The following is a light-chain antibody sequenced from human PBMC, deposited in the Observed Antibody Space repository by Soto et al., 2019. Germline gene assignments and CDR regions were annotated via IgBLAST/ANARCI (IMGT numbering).Light chain of an antibody. Sequence: QSVLTQPPSLSGAPGQRVTISCTGSSSNIGAGYDVHWYQQLPGTAPRLLIYANSDRPSGVPDRFSGSKSGTSASLAITGLQAEDEADYYCQSYDNSLSGDVVFGGGTKLTVL. CDR1: SSNIGAGYD. J-gene: IGLJ2*01. CDR2: ANS. V-gene: IGLV1-40*01. CDR3: QSYDNSLSGDVV.